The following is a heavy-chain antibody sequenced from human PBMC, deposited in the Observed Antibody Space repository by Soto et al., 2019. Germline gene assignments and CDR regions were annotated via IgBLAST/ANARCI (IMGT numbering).Heavy chain of an antibody. Sequence: QLQLQESGSGLVKPSQTLSLTCAVSGGSISSGGYSWNWIRQPPGKGLEWIGYIYDSGSTYHNPSLKSRVTISVDRSKNQFSLKLSSVTAADTAVYFCARNPAPWGQGTLVTVSS. CDR3: ARNPAP. CDR1: GGSISSGGYS. J-gene: IGHJ5*02. CDR2: IYDSGST. V-gene: IGHV4-30-2*01.